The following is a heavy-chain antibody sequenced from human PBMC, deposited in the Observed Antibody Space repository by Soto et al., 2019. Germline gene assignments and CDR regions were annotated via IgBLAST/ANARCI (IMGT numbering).Heavy chain of an antibody. CDR1: GFTFSSYG. J-gene: IGHJ4*02. Sequence: GGSLRLSCAASGFTFSSYGMHWVRQAPGKGLEWVAVIWYDGSNKYYADSVKGRFTISRDNSKNTLYLQMNSLRAEDTAVYYCARDSRDYGDYSHGLGYGDYWGQGTLVTVSS. D-gene: IGHD4-17*01. CDR3: ARDSRDYGDYSHGLGYGDY. V-gene: IGHV3-33*01. CDR2: IWYDGSNK.